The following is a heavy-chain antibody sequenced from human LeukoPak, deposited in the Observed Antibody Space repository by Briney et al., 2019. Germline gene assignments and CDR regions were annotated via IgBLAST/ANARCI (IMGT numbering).Heavy chain of an antibody. D-gene: IGHD1-1*01. CDR3: ARAHLTTGTTWFDP. Sequence: PSETLSLTCTVSGGSISSYYWSWIRQPPGKGLEWIGYIYYSGSTNYNPSLKSRVTMSVDTSKNQFFLKLSSVTAADTAVYYCARAHLTTGTTWFDPWGQGTLVTVSS. CDR2: IYYSGST. J-gene: IGHJ5*02. V-gene: IGHV4-59*12. CDR1: GGSISSYY.